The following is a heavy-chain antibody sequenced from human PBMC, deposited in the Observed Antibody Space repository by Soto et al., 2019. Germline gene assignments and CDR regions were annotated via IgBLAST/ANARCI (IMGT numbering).Heavy chain of an antibody. CDR2: IKSKTDGGTT. Sequence: GGSLRLSCAASGFTFSNAWMSWVRQAPGKGLEWVGRIKSKTDGGTTDYAAPVKGRFTISRDDSKNTLYLQMNSLKTEDTAVYYCTQDIVVVPAAPHDAFAIWGQGTMVTVSS. V-gene: IGHV3-15*01. J-gene: IGHJ3*02. CDR3: TQDIVVVPAAPHDAFAI. D-gene: IGHD2-2*01. CDR1: GFTFSNAW.